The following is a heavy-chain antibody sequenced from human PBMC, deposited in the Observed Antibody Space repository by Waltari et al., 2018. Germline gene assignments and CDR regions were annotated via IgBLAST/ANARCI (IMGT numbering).Heavy chain of an antibody. J-gene: IGHJ5*02. Sequence: QLHLQESGPGLVEPSGTLYLTCMVSSASINTGSWGGLRQPPGKGLEWLGNIYYSGSTYYSPSLDSRIAISMDTSRNQFFLSLTSVTAADTAVYYCARARCSTSSCLFVSGFDPWGQGILVTVSS. CDR3: ARARCSTSSCLFVSGFDP. CDR2: IYYSGST. CDR1: SASINTGS. V-gene: IGHV4-39*01. D-gene: IGHD6-13*01.